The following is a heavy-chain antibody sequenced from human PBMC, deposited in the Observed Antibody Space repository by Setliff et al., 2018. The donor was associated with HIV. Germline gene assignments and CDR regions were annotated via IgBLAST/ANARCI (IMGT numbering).Heavy chain of an antibody. D-gene: IGHD3-10*01. Sequence: ASVKVSCKASGYTFASYGVSWVRQAPGQGLEWMGWISGYNGNTKYAQKLQGRVTITADKSTRTAYMELSSLRSEDTAVYYCARDGWDYYGSGTYPPLYYFDSWGQGTLVTVSS. CDR2: ISGYNGNT. CDR3: ARDGWDYYGSGTYPPLYYFDS. V-gene: IGHV1-18*01. J-gene: IGHJ4*01. CDR1: GYTFASYG.